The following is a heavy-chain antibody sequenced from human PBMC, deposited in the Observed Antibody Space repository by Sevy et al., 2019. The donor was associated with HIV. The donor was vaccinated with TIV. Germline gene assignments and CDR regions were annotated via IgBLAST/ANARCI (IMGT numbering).Heavy chain of an antibody. J-gene: IGHJ3*02. CDR3: ARASGDGYNLADAFDI. Sequence: ASVKVSCKASGGTFSSYAISWVRQAPGQGLEWMGGIIPIFGTANYAQKFQGRVTITADESTSTAYMELRSLRSEDTAVYYCARASGDGYNLADAFDIWGQGTMVTVSS. CDR1: GGTFSSYA. D-gene: IGHD5-12*01. V-gene: IGHV1-69*13. CDR2: IIPIFGTA.